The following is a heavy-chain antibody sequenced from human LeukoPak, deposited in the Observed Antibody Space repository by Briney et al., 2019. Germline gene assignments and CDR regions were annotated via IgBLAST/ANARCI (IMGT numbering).Heavy chain of an antibody. Sequence: ASVKVSCKASGYTFTSYGISWVRQAPGQGLEWMGWISVYNGNTNYAQKLQGRVTMTTDTSTSTAYMELRSLRSDDTAVYYCARSSGYDWRDYFDYWGQGTLVTVSS. CDR2: ISVYNGNT. D-gene: IGHD5-12*01. CDR1: GYTFTSYG. V-gene: IGHV1-18*04. J-gene: IGHJ4*02. CDR3: ARSSGYDWRDYFDY.